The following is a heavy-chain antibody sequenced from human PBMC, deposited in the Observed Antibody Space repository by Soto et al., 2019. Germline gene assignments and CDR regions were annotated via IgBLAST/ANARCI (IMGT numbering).Heavy chain of an antibody. J-gene: IGHJ4*02. CDR1: GYTFTSYG. CDR2: ISAYNGNT. Sequence: QVQLVQSGAEVEKPGASVEVSCKASGYTFTSYGISWVRQAPGQGLEWMGWISAYNGNTHFAQKLQGRVTMTTDTSTSTAYMELRSLRSDDTAVFYCARGGRGYSYGLPFDYWGQGTVVTVSS. V-gene: IGHV1-18*01. D-gene: IGHD5-18*01. CDR3: ARGGRGYSYGLPFDY.